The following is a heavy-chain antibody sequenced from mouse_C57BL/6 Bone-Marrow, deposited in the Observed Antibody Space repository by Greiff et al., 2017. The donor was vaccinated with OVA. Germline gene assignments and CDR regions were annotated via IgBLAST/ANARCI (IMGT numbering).Heavy chain of an antibody. D-gene: IGHD2-2*01. CDR3: ARRGLRRFYYAMDY. CDR2: IDPEDGDT. J-gene: IGHJ4*01. V-gene: IGHV14-1*01. Sequence: VQLQQSGAELVRPGASVKLSCTASGFNIKDYYMHWVKQRPEQGLEWIGRIDPEDGDTEYAPKFQGKATMTADTSSNTAYLQLSSLTSEDTAVYYCARRGLRRFYYAMDYCGQGTSVTVSS. CDR1: GFNIKDYY.